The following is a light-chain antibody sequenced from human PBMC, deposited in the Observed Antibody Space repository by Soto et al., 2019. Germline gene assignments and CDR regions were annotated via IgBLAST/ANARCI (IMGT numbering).Light chain of an antibody. V-gene: IGKV3-20*01. CDR1: QSVSSTY. Sequence: EIVLTQSPGTLSLSPGERATLSCRASQSVSSTYLAWYQQKPGQAPRLLIYGVSSRATGIPDRFSGSGSGTDFTLTISRLEPEDFVVYYCQQYGNSPWTFGQGTKVEIK. J-gene: IGKJ1*01. CDR3: QQYGNSPWT. CDR2: GVS.